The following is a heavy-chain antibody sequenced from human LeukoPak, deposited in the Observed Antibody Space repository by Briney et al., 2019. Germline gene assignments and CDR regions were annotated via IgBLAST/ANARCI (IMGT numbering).Heavy chain of an antibody. CDR1: VYTFTGYY. CDR2: SNPNSGGT. Sequence: ASVNVSCKASVYTFTGYYMHWVRQAPGQGLGWRGWSNPNSGGTNYAHKFQGRVTMTRDTSISTAYMELSRLRSDDTAVYYCARGISGSYYWFDPWGQGTLVTVSS. J-gene: IGHJ5*02. V-gene: IGHV1-2*02. D-gene: IGHD3-10*01. CDR3: ARGISGSYYWFDP.